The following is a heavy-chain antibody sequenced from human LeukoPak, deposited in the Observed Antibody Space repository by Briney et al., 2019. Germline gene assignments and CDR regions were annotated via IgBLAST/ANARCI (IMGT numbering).Heavy chain of an antibody. V-gene: IGHV4-59*01. D-gene: IGHD6-13*01. CDR1: GGSISSYY. J-gene: IGHJ4*02. CDR2: IYYSGST. CDR3: ARIHTFQYSSSGEFDY. Sequence: PSETLSLTCTVSGGSISSYYWSWIRQPPGKGLEWIRYIYYSGSTNYNPSLKSRVTISVDTSKNQFSLKLSSVTAADTAVYYCARIHTFQYSSSGEFDYWGQGTLVTVSS.